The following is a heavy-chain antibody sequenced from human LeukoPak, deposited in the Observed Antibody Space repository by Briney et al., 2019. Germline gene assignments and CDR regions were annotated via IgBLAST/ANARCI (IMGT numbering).Heavy chain of an antibody. Sequence: PGESLRLSCAASGFSFSGYWMSWVRQAPGKGLEWVANIKRDGSEIYYVDSVKGRFTISRDNAKNSLYLQMDSLRVEDTGVYYCARDRVVAGAPAHYPYFDYWGQGTLVAVSS. CDR3: ARDRVVAGAPAHYPYFDY. D-gene: IGHD2-15*01. J-gene: IGHJ4*02. CDR2: IKRDGSEI. V-gene: IGHV3-7*01. CDR1: GFSFSGYW.